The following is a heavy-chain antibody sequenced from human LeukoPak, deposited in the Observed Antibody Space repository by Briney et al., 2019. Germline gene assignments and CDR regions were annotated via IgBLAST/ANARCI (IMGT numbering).Heavy chain of an antibody. D-gene: IGHD3-22*01. CDR3: ARGNGIVVPYFDY. V-gene: IGHV4-59*08. J-gene: IGHJ4*02. CDR1: GGPISSYY. CDR2: IYYSGST. Sequence: PSETLSLTRTVSGGPISSYYWSWIRQPPGKGLEWIGYIYYSGSTNYNPSLKGRVTISVDTSKNQFSLKLSSVTAADTAVYYCARGNGIVVPYFDYWGQGTLVTVSS.